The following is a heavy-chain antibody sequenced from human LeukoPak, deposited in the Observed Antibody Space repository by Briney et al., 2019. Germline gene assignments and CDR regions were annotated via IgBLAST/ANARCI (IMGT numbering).Heavy chain of an antibody. Sequence: ASETLSLTCTVSGGSISSSSYCWGWIRQPPGKGLEWIGSIYYSGSTYYNPSLKSRVTISVDTSKNQFSLKLSSVTAADTAVYYCARNTLGYSYGHFDYWGQGALLTVSS. J-gene: IGHJ4*02. V-gene: IGHV4-39*07. CDR2: IYYSGST. D-gene: IGHD5-18*01. CDR1: GGSISSSSYC. CDR3: ARNTLGYSYGHFDY.